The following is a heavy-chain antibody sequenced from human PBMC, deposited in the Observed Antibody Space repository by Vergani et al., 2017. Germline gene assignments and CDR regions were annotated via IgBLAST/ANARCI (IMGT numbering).Heavy chain of an antibody. CDR2: IYYSGST. V-gene: IGHV4-59*12. D-gene: IGHD3-3*01. J-gene: IGHJ5*02. CDR3: ARENSFGNYDFWSGYSGTWFDP. CDR1: GFTFSSYS. Sequence: VQLVESGGGLVQPGGSLRLSCAASGFTFSSYSMNWVRQAPGKGLEWIGYIYYSGSTYYNPSLKSRVTISVDTSKNQFSLKLSSVTAADTAVYYCARENSFGNYDFWSGYSGTWFDPWGQGTLVTVSS.